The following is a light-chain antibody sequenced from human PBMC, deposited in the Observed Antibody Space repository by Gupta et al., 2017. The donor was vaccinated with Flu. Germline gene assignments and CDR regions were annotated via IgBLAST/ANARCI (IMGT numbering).Light chain of an antibody. V-gene: IGKV3-11*01. CDR3: QQRSNWQT. J-gene: IGKJ1*01. CDR1: QSVSNY. CDR2: DAS. Sequence: SPAPLSLSPGERAILSCRASQSVSNYLAWYQQKPGQAPRLLIYDASNRATGIPARFSGSGSGTDFTLTISSLEPEDFAVYYCQQRSNWQTFGQGTKVEI.